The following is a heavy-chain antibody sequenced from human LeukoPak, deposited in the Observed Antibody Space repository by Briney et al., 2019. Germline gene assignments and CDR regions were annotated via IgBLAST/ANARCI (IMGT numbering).Heavy chain of an antibody. CDR1: GFAFSSYG. Sequence: PGGSLRLSCAASGFAFSSYGMHWVRQAPGKGLEWVALIWYDGSNKYYADSVKGRFTISRDSSKNTLYLEMSSLRAEDTAGYFCARERTLYVSGSGYGMDVWGQGTTVTVSS. V-gene: IGHV3-33*01. D-gene: IGHD3-10*01. CDR3: ARERTLYVSGSGYGMDV. J-gene: IGHJ6*02. CDR2: IWYDGSNK.